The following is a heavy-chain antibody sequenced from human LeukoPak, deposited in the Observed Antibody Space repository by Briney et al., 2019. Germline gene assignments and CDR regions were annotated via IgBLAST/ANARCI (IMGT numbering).Heavy chain of an antibody. Sequence: ASVKVSCKASGYIFTSYGLSWVRQAPGQGLEWMGWISANNGHTHYAQKFQGRLTITRDMSTRTVDMELSRLRSDDTAVYYCARRRFIAAAGGSGWFDPWGQGTLVTVSS. D-gene: IGHD6-13*01. CDR3: ARRRFIAAAGGSGWFDP. J-gene: IGHJ5*02. V-gene: IGHV1-18*01. CDR1: GYIFTSYG. CDR2: ISANNGHT.